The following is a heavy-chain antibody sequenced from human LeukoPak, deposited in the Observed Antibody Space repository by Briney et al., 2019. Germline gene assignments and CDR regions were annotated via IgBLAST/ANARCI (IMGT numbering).Heavy chain of an antibody. CDR3: ASSHDSSGND. CDR1: GFSFSTYW. J-gene: IGHJ4*02. V-gene: IGHV3-7*01. CDR2: IRYDGAYK. Sequence: PGGSLRLSCVASGFSFSTYWRAWIRQAPGKGREWVANIRYDGAYKFYAGSVKGRFTISRDNAKNSLFLEMHSLRADDTAVYFCASSHDSSGNDWGQGTLVTVSS. D-gene: IGHD3-22*01.